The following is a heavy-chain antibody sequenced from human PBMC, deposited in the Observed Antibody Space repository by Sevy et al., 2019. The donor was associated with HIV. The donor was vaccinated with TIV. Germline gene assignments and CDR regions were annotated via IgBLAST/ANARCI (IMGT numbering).Heavy chain of an antibody. D-gene: IGHD3-16*01. Sequence: GGSLRLSCAASGFSVGSYSMNWVRQAPGKGLEWVSFISFTTNNTYYGDSVKGRFTISRDKARNSVYVQMNSLRAEDTAVHYFSSGGGYWGQGTLVTVSS. V-gene: IGHV3-21*01. CDR3: SSGGGY. CDR2: ISFTTNNT. CDR1: GFSVGSYS. J-gene: IGHJ4*02.